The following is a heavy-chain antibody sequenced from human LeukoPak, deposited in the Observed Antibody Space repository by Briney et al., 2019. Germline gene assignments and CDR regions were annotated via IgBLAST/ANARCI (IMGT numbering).Heavy chain of an antibody. CDR2: IYYSGST. V-gene: IGHV4-59*08. Sequence: PSETLSLTCTVSGGSISSYYWSWIRQPPGKGLEWIGYIYYSGSTNYNPSLKSRVTISVDTSKNQFSLKLSSVTAADTAVYYCARHSHGITMVRGVIPYYFDYWGQGTLVTVSS. D-gene: IGHD3-10*01. J-gene: IGHJ4*02. CDR3: ARHSHGITMVRGVIPYYFDY. CDR1: GGSISSYY.